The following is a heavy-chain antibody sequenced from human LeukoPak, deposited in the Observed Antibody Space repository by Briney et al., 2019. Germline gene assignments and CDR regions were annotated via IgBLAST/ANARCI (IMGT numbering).Heavy chain of an antibody. Sequence: SVKVSCKASGGTFSSYTISWVRQAPGQGLEWMGRIIPILGIANYAQKFQGRVTITADKSTSAAYMELSSLRSEDTAVYYCASQVGRLCSSTSCSDAFDIWGQGTMVTVSS. J-gene: IGHJ3*02. CDR1: GGTFSSYT. D-gene: IGHD2-2*01. V-gene: IGHV1-69*02. CDR3: ASQVGRLCSSTSCSDAFDI. CDR2: IIPILGIA.